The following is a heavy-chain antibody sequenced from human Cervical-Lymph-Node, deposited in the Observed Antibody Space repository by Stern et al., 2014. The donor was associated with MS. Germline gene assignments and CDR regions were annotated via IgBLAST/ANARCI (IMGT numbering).Heavy chain of an antibody. Sequence: QLQLQESGPGLVKPSQTLSLTCTVSGGSIRSGSYYWSWIRQPAGKGLEWIGRIYTSGSTNYNPSLKSLVTISVDTSKKQFSLKMSAVTAADTAVYYWAREWSWFDPWGQGTLVTGSS. CDR2: IYTSGST. CDR1: GGSIRSGSYY. CDR3: AREWSWFDP. V-gene: IGHV4-61*02. J-gene: IGHJ5*02. D-gene: IGHD3-3*01.